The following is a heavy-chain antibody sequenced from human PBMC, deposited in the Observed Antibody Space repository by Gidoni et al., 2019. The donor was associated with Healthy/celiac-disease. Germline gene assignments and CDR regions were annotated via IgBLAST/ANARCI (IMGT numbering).Heavy chain of an antibody. Sequence: QVQLQQWGAGLLQPSETLSLPCAVYGGSFSGYYWSWIRQPPGKGLEWIGEINHSGSTNYNPSIKSRVTISVDTSKNQFSLKLSSVTAADTAVYYCARAGDHDSSGYYYFDYWGQGTLVTVSS. D-gene: IGHD3-22*01. CDR3: ARAGDHDSSGYYYFDY. V-gene: IGHV4-34*01. J-gene: IGHJ4*02. CDR2: INHSGST. CDR1: GGSFSGYY.